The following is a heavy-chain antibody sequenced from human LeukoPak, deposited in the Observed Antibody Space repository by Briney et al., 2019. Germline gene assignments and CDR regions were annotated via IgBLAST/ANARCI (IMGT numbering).Heavy chain of an antibody. V-gene: IGHV1-2*02. J-gene: IGHJ4*02. D-gene: IGHD3-22*01. Sequence: ASVKVSSEASGYTFTGYYIHWVRQAPRQRLQWMGYIKPSSGYTNYAQKFQDRVTVPRETAISTGYKELRRLRSDDTAVYYCAREDAPTRIHCDYWGQGTLVTVSS. CDR1: GYTFTGYY. CDR2: IKPSSGYT. CDR3: AREDAPTRIHCDY.